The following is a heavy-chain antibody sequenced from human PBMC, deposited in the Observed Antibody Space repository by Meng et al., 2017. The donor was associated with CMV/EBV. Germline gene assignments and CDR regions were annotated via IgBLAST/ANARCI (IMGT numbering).Heavy chain of an antibody. D-gene: IGHD2-2*01. CDR1: GFTFSSYA. V-gene: IGHV3-30-3*01. CDR2: ISYDGSNK. Sequence: GESLKISCAASGFTFSSYAMHWVRQAPGKGLEWVAVISYDGSNKYYADSVKGRFTISRDNSKNTLYLQMNSLRAEDTAVYYCAGELIVVVPAAIWAYYYGMDVWGQGTTVTVSS. CDR3: AGELIVVVPAAIWAYYYGMDV. J-gene: IGHJ6*02.